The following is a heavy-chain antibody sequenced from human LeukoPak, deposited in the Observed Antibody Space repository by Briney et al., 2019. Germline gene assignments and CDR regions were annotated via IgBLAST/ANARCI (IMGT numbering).Heavy chain of an antibody. CDR2: ISYDGSNK. CDR3: ARGAVAGTWPGTFHI. J-gene: IGHJ3*02. D-gene: IGHD6-19*01. Sequence: GGSLRLSCAASGFTFSSYGMHWVRQAPGKGLEWVAVISYDGSNKYYADSVKGRFTISRDNSKNTLYLQMNSLRAEDTAVYYCARGAVAGTWPGTFHIWGQGTMVTVSS. CDR1: GFTFSSYG. V-gene: IGHV3-30*19.